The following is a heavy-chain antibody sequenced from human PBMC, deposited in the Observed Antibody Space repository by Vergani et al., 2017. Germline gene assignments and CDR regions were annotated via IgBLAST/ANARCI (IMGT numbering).Heavy chain of an antibody. CDR1: GFTFGDYA. CDR2: IRSKAYGGTT. Sequence: EVQLVESGGGLVQPGRYLRLSCTASGFTFGDYAMSWVRQAPGKGLEWVGFIRSKAYGGTTEYAASVKGRFTISRDDSKSIAYLQMNSLRAEDTAVYYCARESVAFDYWGQGTLVTVSS. V-gene: IGHV3-49*04. D-gene: IGHD4-23*01. CDR3: ARESVAFDY. J-gene: IGHJ4*02.